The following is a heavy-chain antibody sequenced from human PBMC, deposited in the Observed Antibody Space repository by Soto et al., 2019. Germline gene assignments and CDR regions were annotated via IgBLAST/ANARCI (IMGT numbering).Heavy chain of an antibody. Sequence: SETLSLTCTVSGGSISSYYWSWIRQPPGKGLEWIGYISHSGNTNYNPSLKGRVTMSVDTAENQLSLRLTSVTAADTALYYCARASPSISSSVSWFDPWGQGIQVTVSS. CDR2: ISHSGNT. V-gene: IGHV4-59*01. CDR3: ARASPSISSSVSWFDP. CDR1: GGSISSYY. J-gene: IGHJ5*02. D-gene: IGHD6-6*01.